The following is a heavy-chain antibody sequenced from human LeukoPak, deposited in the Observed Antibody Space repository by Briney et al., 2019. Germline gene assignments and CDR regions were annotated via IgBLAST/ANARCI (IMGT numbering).Heavy chain of an antibody. CDR1: GFTFSSYG. Sequence: PGGSLRLSCAASGFTFSSYGMHWVRQAPGKGLEWVAVISYDGSNKYYADSVKGRFTISRDNSKNTLYLQMNSLRAEDTAVYYCAKDGGSGSHLDYWGQGTLVTVSS. CDR2: ISYDGSNK. J-gene: IGHJ4*02. V-gene: IGHV3-30*18. D-gene: IGHD3-10*01. CDR3: AKDGGSGSHLDY.